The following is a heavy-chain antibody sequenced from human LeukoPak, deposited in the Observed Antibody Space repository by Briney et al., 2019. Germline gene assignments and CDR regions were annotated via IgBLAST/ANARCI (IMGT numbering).Heavy chain of an antibody. Sequence: PGGSLRLSCAASGFTFSSYGMHWVRQAPGKGLEWVSSISSSSSYIYYADSVKGRFTISRDNAKNSLYLQMNSLRAEDTAVYYCARCDYYDSSGYYYFDYWGQGTLVTVSS. V-gene: IGHV3-21*01. CDR3: ARCDYYDSSGYYYFDY. CDR2: ISSSSSYI. D-gene: IGHD3-22*01. CDR1: GFTFSSYG. J-gene: IGHJ4*02.